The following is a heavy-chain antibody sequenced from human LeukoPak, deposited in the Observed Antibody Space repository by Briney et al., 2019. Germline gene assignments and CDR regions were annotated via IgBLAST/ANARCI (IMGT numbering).Heavy chain of an antibody. CDR1: GHTFSSHG. J-gene: IGHJ4*02. V-gene: IGHV1-18*01. D-gene: IGHD3-10*01. CDR3: AREGTAGRYYFDY. Sequence: ASVKVSCKASGHTFSSHGITWVRQAPGQGLEWMGWISANNGNTNYAQKLQGRVTVTTDTSTSIAYMELRSLRSDDTAVYYCAREGTAGRYYFDYWGQGTLVTVSS. CDR2: ISANNGNT.